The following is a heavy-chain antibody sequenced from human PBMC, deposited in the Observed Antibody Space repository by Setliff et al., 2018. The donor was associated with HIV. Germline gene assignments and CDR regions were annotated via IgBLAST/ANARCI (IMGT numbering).Heavy chain of an antibody. CDR3: AAASSWDPLLDY. V-gene: IGHV4-34*01. D-gene: IGHD6-13*01. CDR2: INRSGST. CDR1: GGSFSSYS. J-gene: IGHJ4*02. Sequence: PSETLSLTCAVYGGSFSSYSWTWIRQPPGKGLEWIGEINRSGSTNYNPSLKSRLTIIVDTSMDQFSLKLNSVTAADTAVYYCAAASSWDPLLDYWGQGTLVTVSS.